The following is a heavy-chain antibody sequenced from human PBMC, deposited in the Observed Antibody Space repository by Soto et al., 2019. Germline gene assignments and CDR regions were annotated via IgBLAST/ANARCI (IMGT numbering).Heavy chain of an antibody. Sequence: EVQRVESGGGLILPGGSLRLSCAASGFTFNTHWMHWVRQAPGKGLVWVSRINSDGSITDYADSVKGRFSISRDNPMNTLYLQLNRPSPEATAVYYCARPMTSVGAAAKRDFWGQRTLVTVSS. D-gene: IGHD1-26*01. CDR2: INSDGSIT. V-gene: IGHV3-74*01. J-gene: IGHJ4*02. CDR1: GFTFNTHW. CDR3: ARPMTSVGAAAKRDF.